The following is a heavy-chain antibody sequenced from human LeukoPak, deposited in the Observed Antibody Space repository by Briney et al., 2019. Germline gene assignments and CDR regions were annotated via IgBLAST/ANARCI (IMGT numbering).Heavy chain of an antibody. J-gene: IGHJ6*03. Sequence: QTGGSLRLFCAASGFTFSIYAMSWVRQAPGKGLEWVSAISGTGGSTYYADSVKGRFTISRDNSKNTLYLQMNSLRAEDTAVYNCAKKAGNYYYYYYMDVWGKGTTVTVSS. V-gene: IGHV3-23*01. CDR3: AKKAGNYYYYYYMDV. CDR1: GFTFSIYA. CDR2: ISGTGGST. D-gene: IGHD1-1*01.